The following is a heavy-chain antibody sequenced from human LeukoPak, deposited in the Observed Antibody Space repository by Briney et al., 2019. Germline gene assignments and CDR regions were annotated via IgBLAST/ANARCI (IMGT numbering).Heavy chain of an antibody. CDR1: GYTFTSYG. CDR2: ISAYNGNT. CDR3: ARVEGYCSSTSCYTTPYYYYYYMDG. J-gene: IGHJ6*03. Sequence: GASVKVSCKASGYTFTSYGISWVRQAPGQGLEWMGWISAYNGNTNYAQKLQGRVTMTTDTSTSTAYMELRSLRSDDTAVYYCARVEGYCSSTSCYTTPYYYYYYMDGWGKGTTVTVSS. D-gene: IGHD2-2*01. V-gene: IGHV1-18*01.